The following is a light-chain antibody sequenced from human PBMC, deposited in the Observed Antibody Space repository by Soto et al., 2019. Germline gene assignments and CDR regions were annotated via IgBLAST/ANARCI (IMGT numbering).Light chain of an antibody. V-gene: IGLV2-18*02. J-gene: IGLJ1*01. CDR2: EVS. CDR1: SSDVGSYDR. Sequence: QSALTQPPSVSGSPGQSVTISCTGTSSDVGSYDRVSWYQQPPGTAPKLIIYEVSNRPSGVPDRFSGSKSGNTASLTISGLQPEDETDYYCASFTTSKTYVFGTGTQLTVL. CDR3: ASFTTSKTYV.